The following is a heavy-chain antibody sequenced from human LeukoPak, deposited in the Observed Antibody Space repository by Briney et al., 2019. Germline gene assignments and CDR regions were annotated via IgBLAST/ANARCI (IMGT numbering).Heavy chain of an antibody. CDR1: GGSISSSNW. V-gene: IGHV4-4*02. CDR2: IFHSGST. J-gene: IGHJ4*02. CDR3: ARNFDY. Sequence: PGPGLVNPSGTLSLTCAVSGGSISSSNWWGWVRQPPGKGLEWIGEIFHSGSTNYNPSPKSRVSISVDKSKNQFSLNLNSVTAADTAVYYCARNFDYWGQGTLVTVSS.